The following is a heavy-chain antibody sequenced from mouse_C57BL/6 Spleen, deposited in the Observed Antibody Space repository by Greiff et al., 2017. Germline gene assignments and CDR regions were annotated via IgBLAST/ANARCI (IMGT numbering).Heavy chain of an antibody. V-gene: IGHV1-7*01. Sequence: VQVVESGAELAKPGASVKLSCKASGYTFTSYWMHWVKQRPGQGLEWIGYINPSSGYTKYNQKFKDKATLTADKSSSTAYMQLSSLTYEDSAVYYCARFPYGSSPYAMDYWGQGTSVTVSS. CDR1: GYTFTSYW. J-gene: IGHJ4*01. CDR3: ARFPYGSSPYAMDY. D-gene: IGHD1-1*01. CDR2: INPSSGYT.